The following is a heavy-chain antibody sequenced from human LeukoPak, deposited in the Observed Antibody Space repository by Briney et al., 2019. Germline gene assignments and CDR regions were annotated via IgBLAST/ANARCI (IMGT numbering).Heavy chain of an antibody. CDR3: ARDRYYIFDY. Sequence: PGGSLRLSCAASGFTFSSTWMNWVRQGPGKGLEWVSRITSDESSTIYADSVKGRFTISRDNAKSTVYLQMNSLRAEDTAVYFCARDRYYIFDYWGQGAPVTVSS. CDR2: ITSDESST. V-gene: IGHV3-74*01. J-gene: IGHJ4*02. D-gene: IGHD3-10*01. CDR1: GFTFSSTW.